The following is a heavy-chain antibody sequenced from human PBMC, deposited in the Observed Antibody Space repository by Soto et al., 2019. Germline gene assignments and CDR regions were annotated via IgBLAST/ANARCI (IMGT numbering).Heavy chain of an antibody. D-gene: IGHD2-21*01. CDR1: GASISSSGYY. CDR2: LYYSGNT. CDR3: EKNRDYDGMDV. V-gene: IGHV4-39*01. J-gene: IGHJ6*02. Sequence: PSETLSLTCTVSGASISSSGYYWGWIRQPPGKGLEWVGSLYYSGNTYYNPSLKSRVTMSIDTSKNQFSLQLRSVTAADTAVYYCEKNRDYDGMDVWGQGTAVTVSS.